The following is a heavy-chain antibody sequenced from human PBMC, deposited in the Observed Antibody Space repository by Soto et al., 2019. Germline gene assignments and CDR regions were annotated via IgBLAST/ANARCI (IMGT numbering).Heavy chain of an antibody. CDR3: AREFGIPGTTPDNWFDP. CDR2: INPTGIGT. V-gene: IGHV1-46*01. J-gene: IGHJ5*02. Sequence: ASVKVSCKAAGFTYTTYYMHWVRQAPGQGLEWMGLINPTGIGTTYAQKFQGRVTMTRDASTGTFYMDLSLLRSDDTAVYDCAREFGIPGTTPDNWFDPWGQGPLVTVSS. D-gene: IGHD1-20*01. CDR1: GFTYTTYY.